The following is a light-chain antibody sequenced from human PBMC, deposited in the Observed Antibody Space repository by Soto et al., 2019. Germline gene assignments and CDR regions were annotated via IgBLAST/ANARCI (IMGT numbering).Light chain of an antibody. Sequence: QSVLTQPPSASGTPGQRVTISCSGSSSNIGRNTVNWYQQLPGTAPKVLIYSNNQRPSGVPDRLSGSKSGTSASLAISGLQSEDEADYYCAVWDDSLNGWVFGGGTEPTVL. CDR2: SNN. V-gene: IGLV1-44*01. J-gene: IGLJ3*02. CDR3: AVWDDSLNGWV. CDR1: SSNIGRNT.